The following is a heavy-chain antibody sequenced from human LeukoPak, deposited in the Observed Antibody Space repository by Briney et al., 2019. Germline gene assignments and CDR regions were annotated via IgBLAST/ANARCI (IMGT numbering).Heavy chain of an antibody. V-gene: IGHV3-9*01. J-gene: IGHJ4*02. CDR3: AKDYGYSSSWYDY. CDR1: GFTFDHYG. D-gene: IGHD6-13*01. CDR2: ISWNSASV. Sequence: GGSLRLSCEASGFTFDHYGMHWVRQAPGKGLEWVSTISWNSASVGYVDSVKGRFTISRDNAKKTLYLQMNSLRPEDKALSYCAKDYGYSSSWYDYWGQGTLVTVSS.